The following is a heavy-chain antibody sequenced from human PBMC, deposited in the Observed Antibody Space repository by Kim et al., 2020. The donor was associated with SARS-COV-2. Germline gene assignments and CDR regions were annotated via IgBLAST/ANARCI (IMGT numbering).Heavy chain of an antibody. CDR2: IYYSGST. CDR3: ARGLPYYYDSSGYQFDY. J-gene: IGHJ4*02. Sequence: SETLSLTCTVSGGSISSYYWSWIRQPPGKGLEWIGYIYYSGSTNYNPSLKSRVTISVDTSKNQFSLKLSSVTAADTAVYYCARGLPYYYDSSGYQFDYWGQGTLVTVSS. D-gene: IGHD3-22*01. V-gene: IGHV4-59*13. CDR1: GGSISSYY.